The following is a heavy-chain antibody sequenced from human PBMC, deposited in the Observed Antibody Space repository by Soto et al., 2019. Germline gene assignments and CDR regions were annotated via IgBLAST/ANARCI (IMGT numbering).Heavy chain of an antibody. CDR2: ISYDGSNK. V-gene: IGHV3-30*03. J-gene: IGHJ6*02. Sequence: GSLRLSCAASGFTFSSYGMHWVRQAPGKGLEWVAVISYDGSNKYYADSVKGRFTISRDNSKNTLYLQMNSLRAEDTAVYYCARGLVVPAGIRYYYYGMDVWGQGTTVTVSS. CDR3: ARGLVVPAGIRYYYYGMDV. CDR1: GFTFSSYG. D-gene: IGHD2-2*01.